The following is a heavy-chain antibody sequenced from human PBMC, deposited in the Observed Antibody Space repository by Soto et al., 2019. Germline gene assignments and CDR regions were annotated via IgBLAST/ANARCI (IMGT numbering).Heavy chain of an antibody. Sequence: LRLSCAASGFTFSTYNMNWVRQAPGKGLEWVSSINGRGNYIYYADSVKGRFTISRDNSKNTLYLQMNSLRAEDTAVYYCAKVGIDGSGSYFDYWGQGTLVTVSS. CDR2: INGRGNYI. J-gene: IGHJ4*02. CDR3: AKVGIDGSGSYFDY. CDR1: GFTFSTYN. V-gene: IGHV3-21*01. D-gene: IGHD3-10*01.